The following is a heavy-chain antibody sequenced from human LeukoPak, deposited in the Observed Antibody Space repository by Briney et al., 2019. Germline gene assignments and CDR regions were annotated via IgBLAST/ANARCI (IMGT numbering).Heavy chain of an antibody. V-gene: IGHV4-39*01. Sequence: RSETLSLTCTVSGGSISSSSYYWGWIRQPPGKGLEWIGSIYYSGSTHYNPSLKSRVTISVDTSKNQFSLKLSSVTAADTAVYYCARAPPRYSSSSRFDYWGQGTLVTVSS. D-gene: IGHD6-6*01. CDR2: IYYSGST. CDR3: ARAPPRYSSSSRFDY. CDR1: GGSISSSSYY. J-gene: IGHJ4*02.